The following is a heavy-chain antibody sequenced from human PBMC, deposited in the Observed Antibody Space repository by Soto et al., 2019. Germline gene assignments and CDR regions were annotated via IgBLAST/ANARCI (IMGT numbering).Heavy chain of an antibody. V-gene: IGHV4-38-2*01. CDR3: ARVRGYSYGGVDV. CDR2: IYHSGST. J-gene: IGHJ6*02. CDR1: GYSISSGYY. D-gene: IGHD5-18*01. Sequence: SETLYLTCAVSGYSISSGYYWGWIRQPPGKGLEWIGSIYHSGSTYYNPSLKSRVTISVDTSKNQFSLKLSSVTAADTAVYYCARVRGYSYGGVDVWGQGTTVTVSS.